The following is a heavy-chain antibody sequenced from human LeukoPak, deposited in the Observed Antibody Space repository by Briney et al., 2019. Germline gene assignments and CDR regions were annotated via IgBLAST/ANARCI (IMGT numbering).Heavy chain of an antibody. CDR3: AKDLSRAVAADWFDP. V-gene: IGHV3-23*01. Sequence: SGGSLRLSCAASGFTFSNYDMSWVRQAPGKGLEWVSSISDSGGSTYYADSVKGRFTISRDNSKNTLYLQMTNLRAADTAVHYCAKDLSRAVAADWFDPWDQGSLVTVSS. CDR2: ISDSGGST. CDR1: GFTFSNYD. J-gene: IGHJ5*02. D-gene: IGHD6-19*01.